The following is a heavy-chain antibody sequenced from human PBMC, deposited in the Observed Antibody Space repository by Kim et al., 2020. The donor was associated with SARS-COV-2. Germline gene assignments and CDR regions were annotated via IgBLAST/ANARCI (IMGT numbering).Heavy chain of an antibody. CDR3: ASGSDYGSGSIKGAFDI. D-gene: IGHD3-10*01. V-gene: IGHV3-30-3*01. Sequence: GGSLRLSCAASGFTFSSYAMHWVRQAPGKGLEWVAVISYDGSNKYYADSVKGRFTISRDNSKNTLYLQMNSLRAEDTAVYYCASGSDYGSGSIKGAFDIWGQGTMVTVSS. CDR1: GFTFSSYA. CDR2: ISYDGSNK. J-gene: IGHJ3*02.